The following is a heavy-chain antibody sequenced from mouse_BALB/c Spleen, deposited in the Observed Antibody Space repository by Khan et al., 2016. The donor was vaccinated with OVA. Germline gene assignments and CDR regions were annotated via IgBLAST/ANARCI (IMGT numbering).Heavy chain of an antibody. D-gene: IGHD1-1*01. J-gene: IGHJ3*01. CDR1: GYSFTLYY. CDR3: RRGYYFCAY. V-gene: IGHV1-34*02. CDR2: VNPNTGGS. Sequence: VQLQQPGPDLVKPGASVKISCKASGYSFTLYYMTWVKQSHGKSLEWIGRVNPNTGGSDYNQEFKGKAILTVDKSSNTAYMELHSLTSEASAVYYSRRGYYFCAYWGQGTLVTVSA.